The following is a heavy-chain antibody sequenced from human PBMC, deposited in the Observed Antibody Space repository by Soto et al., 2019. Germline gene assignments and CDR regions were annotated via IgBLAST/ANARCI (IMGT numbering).Heavy chain of an antibody. CDR2: IIPIFGTA. D-gene: IGHD2-2*01. J-gene: IGHJ6*02. V-gene: IGHV1-69*13. CDR1: GGTFSSYA. CDR3: ARVNIVVVPAAKSRYYYGMDV. Sequence: ASVKVSCKASGGTFSSYAISWVRQAPGQGLEWMGGIIPIFGTANYAQKFQGRVTITADESTSTAYMELSSLRSEDTAVYYCARVNIVVVPAAKSRYYYGMDVWGQGTTVTVSS.